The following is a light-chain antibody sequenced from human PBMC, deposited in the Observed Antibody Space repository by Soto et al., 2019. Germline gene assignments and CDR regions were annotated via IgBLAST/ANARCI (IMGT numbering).Light chain of an antibody. Sequence: DIQMTQSPSTLSASVGDRVTITCRASQSISSWLAWYQQKPGKAPKLLTYDASSLESGVPSRFSGSGPGTEFPLTISSLQPDDFATYYCQQYNSYSGTFGQGTKVEI. V-gene: IGKV1-5*01. CDR2: DAS. CDR1: QSISSW. J-gene: IGKJ1*01. CDR3: QQYNSYSGT.